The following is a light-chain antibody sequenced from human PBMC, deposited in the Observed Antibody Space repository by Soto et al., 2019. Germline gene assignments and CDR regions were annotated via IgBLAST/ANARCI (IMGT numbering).Light chain of an antibody. CDR2: DTS. CDR1: QSVSRY. CDR3: QQRSNWIT. V-gene: IGKV3-11*01. Sequence: IVLTQSPATLSLSPGERATLSCRASQSVSRYLAWYQQKPGQAPRLLTYDTSYRATGIPARFSGSGSGTDFTLTISSLEPEDFAVYYCQQRSNWITFGQGTRLEIK. J-gene: IGKJ5*01.